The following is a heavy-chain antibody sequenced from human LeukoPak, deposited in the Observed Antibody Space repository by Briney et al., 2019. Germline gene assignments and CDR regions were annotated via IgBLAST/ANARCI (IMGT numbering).Heavy chain of an antibody. CDR2: ISSSSSTI. CDR1: GFTFSSYS. Sequence: GGSLRLFCAASGFTFSSYSMNWVRQAPGKGLEWVSYISSSSSTIYYADSVKGRFTISRDNAKNSLYLQMNSLRAEDTAVYYCARGQDYGSGSYYGDYWGQGTLVTVSS. V-gene: IGHV3-48*04. J-gene: IGHJ4*02. CDR3: ARGQDYGSGSYYGDY. D-gene: IGHD3-10*01.